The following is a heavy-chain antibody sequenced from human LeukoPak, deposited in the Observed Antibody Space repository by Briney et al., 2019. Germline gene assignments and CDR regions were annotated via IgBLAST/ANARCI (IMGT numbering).Heavy chain of an antibody. D-gene: IGHD6-13*01. Sequence: GRSLRLSCAASGFTFSSYGMHWVRQAPGKGLEWVAVISYDGSNKYYADSVKGRFTISRDNSKYTLYLQMNSLRAEDTAVYYCAKEGYSSSQHFFDYWGQGTLVTVSS. CDR1: GFTFSSYG. CDR2: ISYDGSNK. V-gene: IGHV3-30*18. J-gene: IGHJ4*02. CDR3: AKEGYSSSQHFFDY.